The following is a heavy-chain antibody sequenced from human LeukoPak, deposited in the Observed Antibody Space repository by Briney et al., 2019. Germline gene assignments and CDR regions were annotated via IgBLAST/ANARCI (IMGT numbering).Heavy chain of an antibody. CDR3: ARDRGTVVTHWYFDL. J-gene: IGHJ2*01. V-gene: IGHV1-18*01. CDR2: ISAYNGNT. Sequence: ASVKVSCKASGYTFTSYGISWVRQAPGQGLEWMGWISAYNGNTNYAQKLQGRVTMTTDTSTSTAYMELRSLRSDDTAVYYCARDRGTVVTHWYFDLWGRGTLVTVSS. D-gene: IGHD4-23*01. CDR1: GYTFTSYG.